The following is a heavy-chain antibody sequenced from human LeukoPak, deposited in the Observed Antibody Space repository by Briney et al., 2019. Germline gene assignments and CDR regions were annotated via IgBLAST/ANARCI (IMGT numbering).Heavy chain of an antibody. D-gene: IGHD5-18*01. V-gene: IGHV3-7*01. CDR2: INPDGNKK. Sequence: PGGSLRLSCAVSGLIFSSSWMDWVRQAPGKGLEWVASINPDGNKKYSADSVKGRFTISRDNAENSLYLQMNSLRVEDTAFYYCARDLAYSRLDYWGQGMLVTVSS. CDR3: ARDLAYSRLDY. J-gene: IGHJ4*02. CDR1: GLIFSSSW.